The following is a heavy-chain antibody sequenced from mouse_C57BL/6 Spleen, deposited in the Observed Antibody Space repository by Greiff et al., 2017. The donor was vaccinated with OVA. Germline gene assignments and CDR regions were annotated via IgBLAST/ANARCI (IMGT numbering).Heavy chain of an antibody. V-gene: IGHV1-63*01. D-gene: IGHD1-1*01. CDR1: GYTFTNYW. J-gene: IGHJ1*03. CDR2: IYPGGGYT. CDR3: ARSITTVYFDV. Sequence: VQLQQSGAELVRPGTSVKMSCKASGYTFTNYWIGWAKQRPGHGLEWIGDIYPGGGYTNYNEKFKGKATLTADKSSSTAYMQFSSLTSEDSAIYYCARSITTVYFDVWGTGTTVTVSS.